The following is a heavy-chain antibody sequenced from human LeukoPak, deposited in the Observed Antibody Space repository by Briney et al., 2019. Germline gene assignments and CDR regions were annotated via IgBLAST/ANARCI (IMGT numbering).Heavy chain of an antibody. V-gene: IGHV5-10-1*01. CDR1: GYSFTSYW. CDR3: ARREDNWFDS. CDR2: IDPSDSYT. Sequence: GESPKISCKGSGYSFTSYWISWVRQMPGKGLEWMGRIDPSDSYTNYSPSFQGHVTISADKSISTAYLQWSSLKASDTAMYYCARREDNWFDSWGQGTLVTVSS. J-gene: IGHJ5*01.